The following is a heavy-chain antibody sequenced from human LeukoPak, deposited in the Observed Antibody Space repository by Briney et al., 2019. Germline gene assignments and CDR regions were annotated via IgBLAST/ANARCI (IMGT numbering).Heavy chain of an antibody. Sequence: SETLSLTCTVSGGSISSSSYYWGWIRQPPGKGLEWIGSIYYSGSTYYNPSLKSRVTISVDTSKNQFSLKLSSVSAADTAVHYCARSLDVYDSSGYPEVYYYYYYMDVWGKGTTVTVSS. V-gene: IGHV4-39*07. CDR1: GGSISSSSYY. CDR3: ARSLDVYDSSGYPEVYYYYYYMDV. D-gene: IGHD3-22*01. CDR2: IYYSGST. J-gene: IGHJ6*03.